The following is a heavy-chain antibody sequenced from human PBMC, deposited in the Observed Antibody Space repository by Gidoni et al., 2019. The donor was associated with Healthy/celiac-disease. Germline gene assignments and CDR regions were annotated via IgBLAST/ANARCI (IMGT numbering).Heavy chain of an antibody. CDR2: ISSSSSTI. D-gene: IGHD3-9*01. V-gene: IGHV3-48*01. CDR1: GFTFSSYS. Sequence: EVQLVESGGGLVQPGGSLRLSCAASGFTFSSYSMNWVRQAPGKGLEWVSYISSSSSTIYYADSVKGRFTISRDNAKNSLYLQMNSLRAEDTAVYYCARNPIRYCDWEKNYYFDYWGQGTLVTVSS. CDR3: ARNPIRYCDWEKNYYFDY. J-gene: IGHJ4*02.